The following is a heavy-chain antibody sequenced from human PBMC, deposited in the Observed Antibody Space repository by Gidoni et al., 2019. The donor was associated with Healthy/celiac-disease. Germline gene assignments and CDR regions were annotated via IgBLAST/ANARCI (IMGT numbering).Heavy chain of an antibody. D-gene: IGHD2-2*01. CDR3: ARGPAEVVVPAATNWFDP. V-gene: IGHV4-34*01. Sequence: QVQLQQWGAGLLQPSETLSLTCAVYGGSFTGYYWSWIRQPPGKGLEWIGAITHSGSTNYHPSLKSRVTISVDTSKNQFSLKLSSVTAADTAVYYCARGPAEVVVPAATNWFDPWGQGTLVTVSS. J-gene: IGHJ5*02. CDR1: GGSFTGYY. CDR2: ITHSGST.